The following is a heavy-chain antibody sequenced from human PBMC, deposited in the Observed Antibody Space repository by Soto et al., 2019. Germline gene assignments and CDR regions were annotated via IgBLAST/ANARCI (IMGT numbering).Heavy chain of an antibody. D-gene: IGHD2-21*02. J-gene: IGHJ6*02. CDR3: VQSRCGGDCLEIYSSHAYNGLDV. Sequence: QVTLKESGPTLVKPTQTLTLTCTVSGLSLRTTGVGVGWVRQPPGKGLEWLALLYWDDDQRYSPSLRSRLTIAKDISEKQVVLIMTSLDTVDTAIYYSVQSRCGGDCLEIYSSHAYNGLDVWGQRTTVTVSS. CDR2: LYWDDDQ. CDR1: GLSLRTTGVG. V-gene: IGHV2-5*02.